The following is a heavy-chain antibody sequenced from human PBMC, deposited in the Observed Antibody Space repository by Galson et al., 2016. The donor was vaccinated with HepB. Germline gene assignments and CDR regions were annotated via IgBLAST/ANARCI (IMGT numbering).Heavy chain of an antibody. D-gene: IGHD2-15*01. J-gene: IGHJ4*02. CDR2: IRGNSRTI. V-gene: IGHV3-48*04. CDR3: ARDETYCSGGRRYDGQLFDY. Sequence: SLRLSCAASGFTFNTYSMNWVRQAPGKGLEWISYIRGNSRTIYYAASVKGRFTISRDNAKNSLYLQMNSLRAEDTAVYYCARDETYCSGGRRYDGQLFDYLGQGTLVTVSS. CDR1: GFTFNTYS.